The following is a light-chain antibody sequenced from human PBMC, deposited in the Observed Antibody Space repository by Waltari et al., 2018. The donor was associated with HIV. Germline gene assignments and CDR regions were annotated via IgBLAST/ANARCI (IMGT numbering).Light chain of an antibody. Sequence: QSVLTQPPSASGTPGQRVNISCSGGSSNSGSNPVNWYRQFPGEAPKLIIYTNIQRPSGVPDRFSGSKSDTSASLAISGLQSEDEADFYCAVWDDSLRSVLFGGGTRLTVL. CDR3: AVWDDSLRSVL. V-gene: IGLV1-44*01. CDR1: SSNSGSNP. J-gene: IGLJ3*02. CDR2: TNI.